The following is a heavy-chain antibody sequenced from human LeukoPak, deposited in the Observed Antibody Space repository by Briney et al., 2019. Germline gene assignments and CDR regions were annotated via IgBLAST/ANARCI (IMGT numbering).Heavy chain of an antibody. V-gene: IGHV1-18*01. J-gene: IGHJ4*02. Sequence: GASVKVPCKASGYTFTSYGISWVRQAPGQGLEWMGWISAYNGNTNYAQKLQGRVTMTTDTSTSTAYMELRSLRSDDTAVYYCARDYYDSSGYPFDYWGQGTLVTVSS. CDR2: ISAYNGNT. CDR1: GYTFTSYG. D-gene: IGHD3-22*01. CDR3: ARDYYDSSGYPFDY.